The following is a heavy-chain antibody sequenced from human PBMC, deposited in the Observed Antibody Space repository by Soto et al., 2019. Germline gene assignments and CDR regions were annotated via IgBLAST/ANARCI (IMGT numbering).Heavy chain of an antibody. CDR1: GGSISSGDYY. D-gene: IGHD3-22*01. J-gene: IGHJ4*02. CDR3: AREGGYNYYDSSGYLAY. Sequence: SETLSLTCTVSGGSISSGDYYWSWIHQPPGKGLEWIGYIYYSGSTYYNPSLKSRVTISVDTSKNQFSLKLSSVTAADTAVYYCAREGGYNYYDSSGYLAYWGQGTLVTVSS. CDR2: IYYSGST. V-gene: IGHV4-30-4*01.